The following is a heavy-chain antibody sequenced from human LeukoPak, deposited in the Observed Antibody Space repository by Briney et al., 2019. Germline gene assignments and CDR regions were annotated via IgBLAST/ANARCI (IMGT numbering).Heavy chain of an antibody. CDR3: ARWHSPYCGGDCYTPGAFDI. CDR2: ISSSSSYI. CDR1: GFTFSSYS. V-gene: IGHV3-21*01. D-gene: IGHD2-21*02. Sequence: GGSLRLSCAASGFTFSSYSMNWVRQAPGKGLEWVSSISSSSSYIYYADSVKGRFTISRDNAKNSLYLQMNSLRAEDTAVYYCARWHSPYCGGDCYTPGAFDIWGQGTMVTVSS. J-gene: IGHJ3*02.